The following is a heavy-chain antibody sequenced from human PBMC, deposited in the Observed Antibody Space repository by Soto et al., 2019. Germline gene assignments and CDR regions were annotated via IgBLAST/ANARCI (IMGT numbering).Heavy chain of an antibody. CDR3: ARSLILGGQGYAFDI. J-gene: IGHJ3*02. Sequence: ASVKVSCKASGGTFSSYAISWVRQAPGQGLEWMGGIIPIFGTANYAQKFQGRVTITADESTSTAYMELSSLRSEDTAVYYCARSLILGGQGYAFDIWGQGTMVTVSS. CDR1: GGTFSSYA. V-gene: IGHV1-69*13. D-gene: IGHD2-15*01. CDR2: IIPIFGTA.